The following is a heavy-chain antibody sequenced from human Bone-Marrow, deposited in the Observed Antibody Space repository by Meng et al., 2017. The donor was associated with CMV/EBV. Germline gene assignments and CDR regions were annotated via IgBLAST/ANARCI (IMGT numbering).Heavy chain of an antibody. CDR3: ARYGGNPYGYYYGMDV. D-gene: IGHD4/OR15-4a*01. CDR2: ISAYNGNT. CDR1: GYTFTSYG. Sequence: ASVQVSCKASGYTFTSYGISWVRQAPGQGLEWMGWISAYNGNTNYAQKLQGRVTMTTDTSTSTAYMELRSLRSDDTAVYYCARYGGNPYGYYYGMDVWGQGTTVTVSS. J-gene: IGHJ6*02. V-gene: IGHV1-18*01.